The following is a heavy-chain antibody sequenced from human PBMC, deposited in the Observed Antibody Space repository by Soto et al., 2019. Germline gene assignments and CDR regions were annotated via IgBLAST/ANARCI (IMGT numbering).Heavy chain of an antibody. J-gene: IGHJ6*02. Sequence: VQLMQSGAEVKQPGSSVKVSCKASGGTFSSHSINWVRQAPGQGLEWMGDIITLFGAANYAQNFQCRVTITADQSTSTAYMELNSLRSEDTAVYYCASGGPTSADHYYGKDVWGQGTTVTVS. CDR1: GGTFSSHS. V-gene: IGHV1-69*01. CDR2: IITLFGAA. CDR3: ASGGPTSADHYYGKDV. D-gene: IGHD3-16*01.